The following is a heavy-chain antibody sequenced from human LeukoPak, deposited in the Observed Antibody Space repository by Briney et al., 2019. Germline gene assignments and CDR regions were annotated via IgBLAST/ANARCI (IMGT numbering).Heavy chain of an antibody. Sequence: SETLSLTCTVSGGSISSYYWTWIRQPAGKGLEWIGRIYTSGSTNYNPSLKSRVTMSVDTSKNQFSLKLSSVTAADTAVYYCAREGLRLEAFDIWGQGTMVTVSS. V-gene: IGHV4-4*07. CDR2: IYTSGST. J-gene: IGHJ3*02. CDR3: AREGLRLEAFDI. D-gene: IGHD4-17*01. CDR1: GGSISSYY.